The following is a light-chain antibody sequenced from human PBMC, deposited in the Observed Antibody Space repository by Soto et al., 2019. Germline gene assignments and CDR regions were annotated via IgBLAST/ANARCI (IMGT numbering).Light chain of an antibody. V-gene: IGKV3-20*01. CDR2: GAS. CDR1: QSVSSSY. Sequence: EIVLTRSPGTLSLSPGERATLSCRASQSVSSSYLAWYRQKPGQAPRLLIYGASSRATGIPDRFSGSGSGTDFTLTISRLEPEDFAVYYCQQYGRSPWTFGQGTKVDI. J-gene: IGKJ1*01. CDR3: QQYGRSPWT.